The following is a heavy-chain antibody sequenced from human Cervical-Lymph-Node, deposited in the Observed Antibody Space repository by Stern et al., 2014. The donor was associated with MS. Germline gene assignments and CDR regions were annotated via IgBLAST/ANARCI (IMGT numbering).Heavy chain of an antibody. Sequence: QMQLVQSGPEVKKPGTSGKVSCKASGFTFTSSAVQWVRQARGQRLEWIGWIVVGSGNTNYAQKFQERVTITRDMSTSTAYMELSSLRSEDTAVYYCAAGSSSWYYFDYWGQGTLVTVSS. CDR3: AAGSSSWYYFDY. CDR1: GFTFTSSA. CDR2: IVVGSGNT. V-gene: IGHV1-58*01. D-gene: IGHD6-13*01. J-gene: IGHJ4*02.